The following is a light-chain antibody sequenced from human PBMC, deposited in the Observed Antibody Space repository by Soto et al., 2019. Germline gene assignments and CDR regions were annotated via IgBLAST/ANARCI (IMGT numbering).Light chain of an antibody. J-gene: IGLJ1*01. Sequence: QSALTQPPSASGSPGQSFTISCTGTSSDVGGYNYLSWYQHRPGKAPQLIIYEVTKRPSGVPNRFFGSKSGNTASLTVSGLQAEDEADYFCMSYAGMYTYVFGTGTKLTVL. CDR2: EVT. CDR3: MSYAGMYTYV. V-gene: IGLV2-8*01. CDR1: SSDVGGYNY.